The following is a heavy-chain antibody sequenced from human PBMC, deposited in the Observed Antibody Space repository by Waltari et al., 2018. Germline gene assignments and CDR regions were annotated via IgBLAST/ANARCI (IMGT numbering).Heavy chain of an antibody. CDR1: GGSFSGCF. D-gene: IGHD1-1*01. J-gene: IGHJ6*02. V-gene: IGHV4-34*01. CDR3: ARLSRRSGTPVFGGRNYYGMDV. CDR2: ISHSGST. Sequence: QVQLQQWGAGLLKPSETLSLTCAVHGGSFSGCFWSWVRPTPGEGLEWIGEISHSGSTNYNPSLQSRVTVSKDTSKNQFSLELTSVTAADTAVYFCARLSRRSGTPVFGGRNYYGMDVWGQGTTVTVSS.